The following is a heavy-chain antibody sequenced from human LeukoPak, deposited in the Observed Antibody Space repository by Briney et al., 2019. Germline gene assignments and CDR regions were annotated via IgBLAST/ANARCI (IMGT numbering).Heavy chain of an antibody. J-gene: IGHJ3*02. D-gene: IGHD1-1*01. CDR1: VGSISSHY. V-gene: IGHV4-59*11. CDR2: IYYTGST. Sequence: PSETLSLTCTVSVGSISSHYWTWIRQPPGGGLEWIGYIYYTGSTNYIPSLKSRVSISVDTSKNQFSLKLNSVTAADTAMYCCAREVLEAFDIWGHGTMVTVSS. CDR3: AREVLEAFDI.